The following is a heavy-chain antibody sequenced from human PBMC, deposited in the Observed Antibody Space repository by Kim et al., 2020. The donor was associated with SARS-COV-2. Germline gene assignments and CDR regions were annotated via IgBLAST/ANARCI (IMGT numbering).Heavy chain of an antibody. CDR1: GYTFTSYG. J-gene: IGHJ4*02. Sequence: ASVKVSCKASGYTFTSYGISWVRQAPGQGLEWMGWISAYNGNTNYAQKLQGRVTMTTDTSTSTAYMELRSLRSDDTAVYYCARLYHYDILTGYFDYWGQGTLGTVSS. CDR2: ISAYNGNT. D-gene: IGHD3-9*01. CDR3: ARLYHYDILTGYFDY. V-gene: IGHV1-18*04.